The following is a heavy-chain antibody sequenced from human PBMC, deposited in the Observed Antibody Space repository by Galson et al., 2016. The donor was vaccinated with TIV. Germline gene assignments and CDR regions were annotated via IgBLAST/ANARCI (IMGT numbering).Heavy chain of an antibody. D-gene: IGHD3-10*01. Sequence: SVKVSCKASGYTFTNFYIHWVRQAPGQGLEWVGVINPSGGRTSYAQKFQGRVILTRDTSTSTVNMTLSSVRSEDTAVFYCARGEFHRYYYMDVWGKGTTVTVSS. CDR3: ARGEFHRYYYMDV. J-gene: IGHJ6*03. CDR1: GYTFTNFY. V-gene: IGHV1-46*01. CDR2: INPSGGRT.